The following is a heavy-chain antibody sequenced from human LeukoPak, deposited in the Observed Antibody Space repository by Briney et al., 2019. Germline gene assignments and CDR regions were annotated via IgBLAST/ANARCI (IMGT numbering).Heavy chain of an antibody. Sequence: SETLTLTCTVSGGSISSYYWSWIRQPPGKGLEWIGYIYYSGSTNYNPSLKSRVTISVDPSKNQISLRLTSVTAADTAVYYCAGYGNYWDWYSDLWGRGTLVTVSS. D-gene: IGHD4-11*01. CDR2: IYYSGST. V-gene: IGHV4-59*01. J-gene: IGHJ2*01. CDR3: AGYGNYWDWYSDL. CDR1: GGSISSYY.